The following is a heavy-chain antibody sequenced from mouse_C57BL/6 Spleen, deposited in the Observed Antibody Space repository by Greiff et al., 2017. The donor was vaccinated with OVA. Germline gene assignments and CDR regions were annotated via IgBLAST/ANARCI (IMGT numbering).Heavy chain of an antibody. V-gene: IGHV5-9*01. D-gene: IGHD2-4*01. J-gene: IGHJ1*03. CDR3: ARVRYDYERYFDV. Sequence: EVQLVESGGGLVKPGGSLKLSCAASGFTFSSYTMSWVRQTPGKRLEWVATISGGGGNTYYHDSVKGRVTISRDNAKNTLYLQMSSLRSEDTALYYCARVRYDYERYFDVWGTGTTVTVSS. CDR1: GFTFSSYT. CDR2: ISGGGGNT.